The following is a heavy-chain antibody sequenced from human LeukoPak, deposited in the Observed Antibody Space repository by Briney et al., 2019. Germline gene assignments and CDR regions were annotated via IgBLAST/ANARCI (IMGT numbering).Heavy chain of an antibody. CDR2: IHNDGTQG. J-gene: IGHJ6*04. CDR3: AKEGDAFRGHLDV. D-gene: IGHD3-16*01. CDR1: GFTFSRFG. V-gene: IGHV3-30*02. Sequence: GGSLRLSCVASGFTFSRFGMQWVRQAPGKGLEWVAVIHNDGTQGQYADSVKGRFTISKDNSQNTLYLQMNSLRDDDTAVYYCAKEGDAFRGHLDVWGRGTTVTVSS.